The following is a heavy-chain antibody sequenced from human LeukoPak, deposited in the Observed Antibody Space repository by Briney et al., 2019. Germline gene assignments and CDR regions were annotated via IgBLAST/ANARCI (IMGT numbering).Heavy chain of an antibody. CDR2: INHSGST. J-gene: IGHJ4*02. CDR3: ARGFGGD. CDR1: GGSFSGYY. V-gene: IGHV4-34*01. Sequence: SETLSLTCAVYGGSFSGYYWSWIRQPPGKGLEWIGEINHSGSTNYNPSLKSRVTISVDASKNQFSLRLSSVTAADTAVYYCARGFGGDWGQGTLVTVSS. D-gene: IGHD2-21*01.